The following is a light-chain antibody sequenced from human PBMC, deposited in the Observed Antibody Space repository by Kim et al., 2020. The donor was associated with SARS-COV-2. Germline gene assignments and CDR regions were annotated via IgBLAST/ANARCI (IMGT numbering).Light chain of an antibody. Sequence: ASGGDRVTITGRASQDMGNYLARYQQRPGKPPKLLIFAASTLQPGVPSRFSGVTSGTEFTLIISSLQPEDVATYFCQKYNSAPITFGQGTQLEIK. J-gene: IGKJ5*01. CDR2: AAS. V-gene: IGKV1-27*01. CDR1: QDMGNY. CDR3: QKYNSAPIT.